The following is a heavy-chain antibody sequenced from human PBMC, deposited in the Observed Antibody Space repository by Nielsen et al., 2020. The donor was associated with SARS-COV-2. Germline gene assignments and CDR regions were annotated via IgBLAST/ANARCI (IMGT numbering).Heavy chain of an antibody. V-gene: IGHV3-23*03. Sequence: WIRQPPGKGLEWVSVIFSDDSSTYYADSVNGRFTISRDNSKNTLYLQMNSLRAEDTAVYYCAKYDSSGYYYEVYYGMDVWGQGTTVTVSS. D-gene: IGHD3-22*01. CDR2: IFSDDSST. J-gene: IGHJ6*02. CDR3: AKYDSSGYYYEVYYGMDV.